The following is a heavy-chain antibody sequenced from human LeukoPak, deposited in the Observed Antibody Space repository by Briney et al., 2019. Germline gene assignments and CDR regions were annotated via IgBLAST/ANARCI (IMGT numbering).Heavy chain of an antibody. Sequence: GGSLRLSCAASGFTFSSYEMNWVRQAPGKGLEWVSYNSSSGSTIYYADSVKGRFTISRDNAKNSLYLQMNSLRAEDTAVYYCARANGGYCSSTSCSLHYYGMDVWGKGTTVTVSS. D-gene: IGHD2-2*01. CDR3: ARANGGYCSSTSCSLHYYGMDV. V-gene: IGHV3-48*03. CDR1: GFTFSSYE. CDR2: NSSSGSTI. J-gene: IGHJ6*04.